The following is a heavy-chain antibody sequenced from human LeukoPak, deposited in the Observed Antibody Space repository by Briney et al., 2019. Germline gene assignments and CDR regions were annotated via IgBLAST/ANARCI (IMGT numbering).Heavy chain of an antibody. Sequence: WIRQPPGKGLEWIGSIYYSGSTYYNPSLKSRVTISVDTSKNQFSLKLSSVTAADTAVYYCARENRVVATIWWGQGTLVTVSS. CDR2: IYYSGST. D-gene: IGHD5-12*01. J-gene: IGHJ4*02. V-gene: IGHV4-39*07. CDR3: ARENRVVATIW.